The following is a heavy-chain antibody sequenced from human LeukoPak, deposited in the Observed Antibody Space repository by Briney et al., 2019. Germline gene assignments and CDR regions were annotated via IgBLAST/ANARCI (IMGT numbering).Heavy chain of an antibody. V-gene: IGHV3-7*01. D-gene: IGHD3-10*01. Sequence: GGSLRVSCAASGFTFSSYWMTWVRQAPGKGLEWVANIKQDGSEKYYVDSVKGRFTISRDNAKNSLYLQMNSLRAEDTAVYYCARYGGSVHTFDCWGQGVLVTVSS. CDR3: ARYGGSVHTFDC. CDR2: IKQDGSEK. CDR1: GFTFSSYW. J-gene: IGHJ4*02.